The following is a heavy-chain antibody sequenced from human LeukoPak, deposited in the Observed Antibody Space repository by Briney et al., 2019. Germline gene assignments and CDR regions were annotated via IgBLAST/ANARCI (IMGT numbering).Heavy chain of an antibody. CDR2: IYYSGGT. CDR3: ARGRPDGSGSYYKFDP. V-gene: IGHV4-39*01. D-gene: IGHD3-10*01. J-gene: IGHJ5*02. Sequence: SETLSLTCTVSAGSISSSNYYWGWIRQPPGKGLEWIGSIYYSGGTYYNPSLKSRVTISVDTSKKQFSLKLSSVTAADTAVYYCARGRPDGSGSYYKFDPWGQGTLVTVSS. CDR1: AGSISSSNYY.